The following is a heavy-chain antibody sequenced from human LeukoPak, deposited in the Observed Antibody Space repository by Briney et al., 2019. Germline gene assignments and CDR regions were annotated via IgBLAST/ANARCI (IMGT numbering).Heavy chain of an antibody. J-gene: IGHJ5*02. Sequence: SETLSLTCAVSGYSISSGYYWGWIRQPPGKGLEWIGSIYHSGSTYYNPSLKSRVTISVDTSKNQFSLKLSSVTAADTAVYYCARNYDIWGGFDPWGQGTLVTVSP. CDR2: IYHSGST. D-gene: IGHD3-9*01. CDR3: ARNYDIWGGFDP. CDR1: GYSISSGYY. V-gene: IGHV4-38-2*01.